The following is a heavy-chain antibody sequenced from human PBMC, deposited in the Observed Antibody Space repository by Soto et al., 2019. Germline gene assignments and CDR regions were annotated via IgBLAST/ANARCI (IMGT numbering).Heavy chain of an antibody. V-gene: IGHV4-39*01. J-gene: IGHJ4*02. CDR3: ARHTSTYYDFWSGYKFDY. D-gene: IGHD3-3*01. CDR2: IYYSGST. Sequence: SETLSLTCTVSGGSISSSSYYWGWIRQPPGKGLEWIGSIYYSGSTYYNPSLKSRVTISVDTSKNQFSLKLSSVTAADTAVYYCARHTSTYYDFWSGYKFDYWGQGTLVTAPQ. CDR1: GGSISSSSYY.